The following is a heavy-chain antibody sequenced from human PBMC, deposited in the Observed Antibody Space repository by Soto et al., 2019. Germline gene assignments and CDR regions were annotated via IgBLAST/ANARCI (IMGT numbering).Heavy chain of an antibody. CDR3: TTAAGGMWGADY. CDR1: GFTFSNVW. D-gene: IGHD1-26*01. CDR2: VKSKSDGATT. Sequence: PGGSLRLSCAASGFTFSNVWMSWVRQAPGKGLEWVGRVKSKSDGATTDYAAPVKGRFTVSRDDSQNTLSLQMDSLKIEDTAVYFCTTAAGGMWGADYWGRGTPVTVSS. V-gene: IGHV3-15*01. J-gene: IGHJ4*02.